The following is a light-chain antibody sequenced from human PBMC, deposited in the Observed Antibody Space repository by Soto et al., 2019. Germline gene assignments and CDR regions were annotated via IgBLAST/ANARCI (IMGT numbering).Light chain of an antibody. Sequence: QSVLTQPPSVSGAPGQRVTISCTGNSSNIGAGYDVHWYQQLPGTAPKLLIYGTTNRPSGVPDRFSASKSGTSASLAVTGLQAEDEADYYCQSYDSSLSGHVFGTRTKVTVL. CDR1: SSNIGAGYD. CDR3: QSYDSSLSGHV. V-gene: IGLV1-40*01. J-gene: IGLJ1*01. CDR2: GTT.